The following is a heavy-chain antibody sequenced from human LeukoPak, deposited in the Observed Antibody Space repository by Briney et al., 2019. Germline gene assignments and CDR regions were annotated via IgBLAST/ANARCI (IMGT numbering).Heavy chain of an antibody. D-gene: IGHD2/OR15-2a*01. J-gene: IGHJ3*02. CDR1: GFTFSSYS. CDR3: ARDRFGGSSFYDAFDI. CDR2: ISSSSSYI. V-gene: IGHV3-21*01. Sequence: GGSLRFSCAASGFTFSSYSMNWVRQAPGKGLEWVSSISSSSSYIYYADSVKGRFTISRDNAKNSLYLQMNSLRAEDTAVYYCARDRFGGSSFYDAFDIWGQGTMVTVSS.